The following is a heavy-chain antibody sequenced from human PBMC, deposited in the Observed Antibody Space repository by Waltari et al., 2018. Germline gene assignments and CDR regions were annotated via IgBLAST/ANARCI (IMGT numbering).Heavy chain of an antibody. CDR2: IYHSGST. J-gene: IGHJ4*02. V-gene: IGHV4-38-2*01. Sequence: QVQLQESGPGLVKPSETLSLTCAVSGYSISSGYYWGWSRQPPGQGQEWIGSIYHSGSTYYHPSLKSGVTISVDTSNNQFSLKLSSVTAADTAVYYCARVVANSFDYWGQGTLVTVSS. CDR1: GYSISSGYY. D-gene: IGHD5-12*01. CDR3: ARVVANSFDY.